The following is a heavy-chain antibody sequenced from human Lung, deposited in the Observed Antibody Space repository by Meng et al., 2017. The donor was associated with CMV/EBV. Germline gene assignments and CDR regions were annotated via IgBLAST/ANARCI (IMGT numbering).Heavy chain of an antibody. D-gene: IGHD5/OR15-5a*01. J-gene: IGHJ6*01. CDR1: GFMFSDYS. V-gene: IGHV3-21*01. Sequence: GGSXRLXCAASGFMFSDYSMNWVRQAPGKGLEWVSSISNGGAYIYYADSVKGRFTISRDNAQNSLYLQMNSLRAEDTAVYYCARDVSPRSSVYFAIYYFYALDVWXPGNTV. CDR3: ARDVSPRSSVYFAIYYFYALDV. CDR2: ISNGGAYI.